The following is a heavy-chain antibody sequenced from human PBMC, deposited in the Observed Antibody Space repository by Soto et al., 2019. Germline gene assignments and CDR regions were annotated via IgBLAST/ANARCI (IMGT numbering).Heavy chain of an antibody. CDR3: ARDLLWFGSRGGFDP. D-gene: IGHD3-10*01. CDR1: GGTFSSYA. V-gene: IGHV1-69*06. J-gene: IGHJ5*02. CDR2: IIPIFGTA. Sequence: QVQLVQSGAEVKKPGSSVKVSCKASGGTFSSYAISWVRQAPGEGLEWMGGIIPIFGTANYAQKFQGRVTITADKSTSTAYMELSSLRSEDTAVSYCARDLLWFGSRGGFDPWGQGTLVTVSS.